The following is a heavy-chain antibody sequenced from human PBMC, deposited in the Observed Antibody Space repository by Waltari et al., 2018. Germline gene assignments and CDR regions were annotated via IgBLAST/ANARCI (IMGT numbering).Heavy chain of an antibody. V-gene: IGHV1-8*01. CDR1: GYTFTSYD. Sequence: QVQLVQSGAEVKKPGASVKVSCKASGYTFTSYDINWVRQATGQGLEWMGWMNPSRGNTGYALKFQGIVTMSRNTSISTAYMELSSLRCENTAVYYCASVAGDTAMVSGMDVWGQGTTVIVSS. J-gene: IGHJ6*02. D-gene: IGHD5-18*01. CDR3: ASVAGDTAMVSGMDV. CDR2: MNPSRGNT.